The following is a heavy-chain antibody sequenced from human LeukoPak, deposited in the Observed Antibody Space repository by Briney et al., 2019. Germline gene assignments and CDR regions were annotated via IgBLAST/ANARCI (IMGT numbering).Heavy chain of an antibody. CDR1: GYTFNSYG. CDR2: ISADNGNT. CDR3: ARALYHTFDY. Sequence: ASVKVSCKASGYTFNSYGISWVRQAPRQGLEWMGWISADNGNTNYVQKFQGRVTMTTDTSTSTAYMELRSLRSDDTAVYYCARALYHTFDYWGQGTLVTVSS. J-gene: IGHJ4*02. V-gene: IGHV1-18*01. D-gene: IGHD2-2*01.